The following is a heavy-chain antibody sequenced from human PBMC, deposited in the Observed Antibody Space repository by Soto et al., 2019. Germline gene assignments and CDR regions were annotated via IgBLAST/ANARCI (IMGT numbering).Heavy chain of an antibody. CDR2: INPGNGDT. V-gene: IGHV1-3*01. D-gene: IGHD6-19*01. Sequence: GASVKVSCKASGYSFTSSAIHWVRQAPGQRLEWMGWINPGNGDTKYSQKFQGRVTITRDTSASTAYMELSSLRSEDTTVYYCARGSVGWPYYFDYWGQGTLVTVSS. CDR1: GYSFTSSA. J-gene: IGHJ4*02. CDR3: ARGSVGWPYYFDY.